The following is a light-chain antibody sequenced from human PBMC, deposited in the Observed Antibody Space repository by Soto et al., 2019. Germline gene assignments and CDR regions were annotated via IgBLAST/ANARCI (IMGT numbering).Light chain of an antibody. CDR2: AAS. CDR3: QQLNSYPLT. Sequence: DIQLTQSPSFLSASVGDRVTITCRASQGSSSYLAWYQQKPGKAPKLLIYAASTLQSGGPSRFSGSGSGTEFNRTISSLQPEDFATYYCQQLNSYPLTFGGGTKVEIK. CDR1: QGSSSY. J-gene: IGKJ4*01. V-gene: IGKV1-9*01.